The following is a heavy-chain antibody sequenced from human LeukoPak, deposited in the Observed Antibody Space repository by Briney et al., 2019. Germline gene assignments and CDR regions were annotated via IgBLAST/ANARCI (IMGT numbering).Heavy chain of an antibody. J-gene: IGHJ4*02. D-gene: IGHD4-11*01. CDR2: IKQDGSEK. Sequence: GGSLRLSCAASGFTFSSYWMSWVRQAPGKGLEWVANIKQDGSEKNYVDSVKGRFTISRDNAKDSLYLQMNSLRAEDTAVYYCAREIVQDYSDYKSYFDYWGQGALVTVSS. V-gene: IGHV3-7*01. CDR1: GFTFSSYW. CDR3: AREIVQDYSDYKSYFDY.